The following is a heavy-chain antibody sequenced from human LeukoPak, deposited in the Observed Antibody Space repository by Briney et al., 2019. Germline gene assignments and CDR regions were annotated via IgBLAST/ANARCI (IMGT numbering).Heavy chain of an antibody. V-gene: IGHV3-21*01. D-gene: IGHD2-21*01. Sequence: GGSLRLSCAASGFTFSSYSMNWVRQAPGKGLEWVSSISSSSSYIYYADSVKGRFTISRDNAKNSLYLQMNSLRAEDTAVYYCARGPIVVTLGAHYWGQGTLVTVSS. CDR2: ISSSSSYI. CDR1: GFTFSSYS. J-gene: IGHJ4*02. CDR3: ARGPIVVTLGAHY.